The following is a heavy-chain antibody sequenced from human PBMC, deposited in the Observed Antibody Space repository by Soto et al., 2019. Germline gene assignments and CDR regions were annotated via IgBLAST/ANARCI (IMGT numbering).Heavy chain of an antibody. D-gene: IGHD3-3*01. Sequence: XXTLSLPCAVSGGSMTNSDYDWDFIRRPPGEGLEWIGTIYYDGGTYYNPSLKSRVTMSVDTSKNHFSMRLTSVTAADTAVYYCARRTRLYDFLDPWGRGTLVTVSS. V-gene: IGHV4-39*02. CDR3: ARRTRLYDFLDP. CDR1: GGSMTNSDYD. CDR2: IYYDGGT. J-gene: IGHJ5*02.